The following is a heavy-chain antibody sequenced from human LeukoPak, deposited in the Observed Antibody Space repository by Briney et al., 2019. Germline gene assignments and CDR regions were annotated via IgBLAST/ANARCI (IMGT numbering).Heavy chain of an antibody. J-gene: IGHJ3*02. V-gene: IGHV4-59*01. Sequence: SSETLSLTCTVSGGSISSYYWSWIRQPPGKGLEWIGYIYYSGSTNYNPSLKSRVTISVDTSKNQFSLKLSSVTAADTAVYYCATTTSIDDAFDIWGQGTMVTVSS. D-gene: IGHD1-14*01. CDR2: IYYSGST. CDR1: GGSISSYY. CDR3: ATTTSIDDAFDI.